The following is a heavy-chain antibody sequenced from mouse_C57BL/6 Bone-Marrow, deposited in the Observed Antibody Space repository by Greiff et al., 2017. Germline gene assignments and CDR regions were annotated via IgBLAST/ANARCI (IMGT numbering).Heavy chain of an antibody. V-gene: IGHV2-2*01. Sequence: QVQLKQSGPGLVQPSQSLSITCTVSGFSLTSYGVHWVRQSPGKGLEWLGVIWSGGSTDYNAAFISRLSISKDNSKSQVFFKMNSLQADDTAIYXSAREAQATGAWFAYWGQGTLVTVSA. CDR2: IWSGGST. CDR1: GFSLTSYG. CDR3: AREAQATGAWFAY. J-gene: IGHJ3*01. D-gene: IGHD3-2*02.